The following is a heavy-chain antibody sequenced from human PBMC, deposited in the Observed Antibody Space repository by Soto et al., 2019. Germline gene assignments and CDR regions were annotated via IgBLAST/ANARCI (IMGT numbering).Heavy chain of an antibody. Sequence: QVQLVESGGGVVQPGRSLRLSCAASGFTFSSYGMHWVSQAPGKGLEWVAVIWYDGSNKYYADSVKGRFTISRDNSKNTLYLQMNSLRAEDTAVYYCARDRRGQWLVNYFDYWGQGTLVTVSS. CDR3: ARDRRGQWLVNYFDY. CDR1: GFTFSSYG. CDR2: IWYDGSNK. J-gene: IGHJ4*02. D-gene: IGHD6-19*01. V-gene: IGHV3-33*01.